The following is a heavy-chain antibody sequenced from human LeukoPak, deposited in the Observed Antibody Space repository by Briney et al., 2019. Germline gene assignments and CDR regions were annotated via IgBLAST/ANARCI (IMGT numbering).Heavy chain of an antibody. V-gene: IGHV1-18*01. D-gene: IGHD4-23*01. CDR2: TSAYNGNT. Sequence: ASVKVSCKASGYTFTSYGISWVRQAPGQGLEWMGWTSAYNGNTNYAQKLQGRVTMTTDTSTSTAYMELRSLRSDDTAVYYCARDTTVVTPGWFDPWGQGTLVTVSS. CDR1: GYTFTSYG. CDR3: ARDTTVVTPGWFDP. J-gene: IGHJ5*02.